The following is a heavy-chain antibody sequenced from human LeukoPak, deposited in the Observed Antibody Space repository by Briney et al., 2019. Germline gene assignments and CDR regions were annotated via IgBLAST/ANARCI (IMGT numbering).Heavy chain of an antibody. V-gene: IGHV4-59*01. Sequence: SETLSLTCTVSGGSISSSFWSWMRQPPGEGLEWIAYIHYSGSTNYIPSLRSRVTTSIDTSKNQFSLKLNSVTAADTAVYYCATRSTGVAATFDSWGQGALVTVSS. CDR1: GGSISSSF. CDR3: ATRSTGVAATFDS. D-gene: IGHD2-15*01. CDR2: IHYSGST. J-gene: IGHJ4*02.